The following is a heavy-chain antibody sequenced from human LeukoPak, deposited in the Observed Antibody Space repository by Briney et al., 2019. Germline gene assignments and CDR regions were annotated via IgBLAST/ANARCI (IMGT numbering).Heavy chain of an antibody. CDR1: GGSISSSNW. J-gene: IGHJ5*02. D-gene: IGHD3-22*01. CDR3: ASEADYDSSGYYP. V-gene: IGHV4-4*02. Sequence: SGTLSLTCAVSGGSISSSNWWSWVRQPPGKGLEWIGEIYHSGSTNYNPSLKSRVTISVDKSKNQFSLKLSSVTAADTAVYYCASEADYDSSGYYPWGQGTLVTVSS. CDR2: IYHSGST.